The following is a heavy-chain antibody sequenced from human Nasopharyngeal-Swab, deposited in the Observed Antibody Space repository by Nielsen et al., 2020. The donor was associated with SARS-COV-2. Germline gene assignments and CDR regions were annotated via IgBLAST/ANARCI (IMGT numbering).Heavy chain of an antibody. CDR1: GFTFTNYY. J-gene: IGHJ4*02. D-gene: IGHD2-2*01. CDR2: INPSGGSP. V-gene: IGHV1-46*01. CDR3: ARDPMMCRSTSCAFDH. Sequence: ASVKVSCKASGFTFTNYYIHWVRQAPGQGLEWMAIINPSGGSPTYAQRFQGWVTMTWDTSTGTVYMEISSLRFDDTAVYYCARDPMMCRSTSCAFDHWGQGTLVTVSS.